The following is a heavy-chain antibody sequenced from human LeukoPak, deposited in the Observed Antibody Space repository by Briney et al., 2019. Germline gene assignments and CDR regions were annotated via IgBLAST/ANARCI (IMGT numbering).Heavy chain of an antibody. CDR3: ARKLGYCTGASCYVDY. CDR2: IKQDGNEK. V-gene: IGHV3-7*03. Sequence: GGSLRLSRTASVFIFSSYWMTWVRQAPGKGLEWVANIKQDGNEKYYVDSVKGRFTISRDNAQNSLYLQMNSLRADDTAVYYCARKLGYCTGASCYVDYWGQGTLVTVSS. J-gene: IGHJ4*02. D-gene: IGHD2-2*01. CDR1: VFIFSSYW.